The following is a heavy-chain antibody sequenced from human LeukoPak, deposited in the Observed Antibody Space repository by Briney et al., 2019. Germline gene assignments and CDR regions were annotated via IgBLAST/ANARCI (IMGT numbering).Heavy chain of an antibody. CDR1: GFTFSTYG. J-gene: IGHJ4*02. V-gene: IGHV3-30*03. CDR3: ARDQKYHLPYLFDY. CDR2: ISYDGSNK. D-gene: IGHD2-2*02. Sequence: GGSLRLSCAASGFTFSTYGMHWVRQAPGQGLEWVAVISYDGSNKYYADSVKGRFTISRDNSKNTLYLQMNSLRAEDTAVYYCARDQKYHLPYLFDYWGQGTLVTVSS.